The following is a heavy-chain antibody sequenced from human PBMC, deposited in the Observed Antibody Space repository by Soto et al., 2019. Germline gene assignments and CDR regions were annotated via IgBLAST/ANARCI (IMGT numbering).Heavy chain of an antibody. CDR2: IYSGGST. CDR1: GFTVSSNY. Sequence: PGGSLRLSCAASGFTVSSNYMSWVRQAPGKGLEWVSVIYSGGSTYYADSVKGRFTISGDNSKNTLYLQMNSLRAEDTAVYYCARDQPSIAVAGTSLDYWGQGTLVTVSS. D-gene: IGHD6-19*01. J-gene: IGHJ4*02. CDR3: ARDQPSIAVAGTSLDY. V-gene: IGHV3-53*01.